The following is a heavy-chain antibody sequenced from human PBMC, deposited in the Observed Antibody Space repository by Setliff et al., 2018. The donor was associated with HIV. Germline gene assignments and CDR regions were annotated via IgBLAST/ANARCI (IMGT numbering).Heavy chain of an antibody. V-gene: IGHV1-8*01. CDR3: AREAWDSSGYYYWFDP. CDR1: GYTFTSYD. J-gene: IGHJ5*02. Sequence: ASVKVSCKASGYTFTSYDINWVRQATGQGLEWMGWMNPESGNTGYAQKFQGGVTMTRNTSISTAYMELSSLRSEDTAVYYCAREAWDSSGYYYWFDPWGQGTLVTVSS. CDR2: MNPESGNT. D-gene: IGHD3-22*01.